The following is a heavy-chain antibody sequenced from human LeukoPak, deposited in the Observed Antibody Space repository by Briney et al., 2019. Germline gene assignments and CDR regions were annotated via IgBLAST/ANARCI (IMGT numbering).Heavy chain of an antibody. D-gene: IGHD3-3*01. V-gene: IGHV4-59*01. CDR2: IHYSGST. CDR1: GGSTSSYY. Sequence: SETLSLTCIVSGGSTSSYYWSWIRQPPGKGLEWIGYIHYSGSTNYNPSLKSRVTISLDTSKNQFSLKLSSVTAADTAVYYWARLFWSDSHSFDYWGQGTLVTVSS. J-gene: IGHJ4*02. CDR3: ARLFWSDSHSFDY.